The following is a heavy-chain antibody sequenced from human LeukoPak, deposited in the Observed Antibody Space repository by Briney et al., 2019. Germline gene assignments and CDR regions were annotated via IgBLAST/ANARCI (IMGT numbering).Heavy chain of an antibody. V-gene: IGHV3-43*02. Sequence: GGSLRLSCAASGFTFDDYAMHWVRQAPGKGLERVSLISGNGGATYYADSVNVQGRFTISRDNAKNSLYLEMNSLRDEDTALYFCARDLHWAFDFWGQGTLVTVSS. D-gene: IGHD7-27*01. J-gene: IGHJ4*02. CDR2: ISGNGGAT. CDR1: GFTFDDYA. CDR3: ARDLHWAFDF.